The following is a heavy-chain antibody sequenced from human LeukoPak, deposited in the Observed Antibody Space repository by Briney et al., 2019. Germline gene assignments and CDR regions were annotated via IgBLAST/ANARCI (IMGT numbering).Heavy chain of an antibody. CDR1: GGTFSSYA. V-gene: IGHV1-69*01. J-gene: IGHJ5*02. CDR3: ARGYSSSWYSTGNWFDP. CDR2: IIPIFGTA. D-gene: IGHD6-13*01. Sequence: GASVKVSCKASGGTFSSYAISWVRQAPGQGLEWMGGIIPIFGTANYAQKFQGRVTITADESTSTAYMELSSLRSEDTAVYYCARGYSSSWYSTGNWFDPWGQGTLVTVSS.